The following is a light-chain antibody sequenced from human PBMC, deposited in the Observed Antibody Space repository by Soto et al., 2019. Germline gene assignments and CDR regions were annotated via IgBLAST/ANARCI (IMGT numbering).Light chain of an antibody. CDR1: SSDVGGYNY. CDR2: EVT. V-gene: IGLV2-8*01. Sequence: QSALTQPPSASGSLGQSVTISCTGTSSDVGGYNYVSWHQQHPGKAPKVMIYEVTKRPPAVPDRFSGSKSGNTASLIVSGLQAEDEADYYCCSLAGGGNPVILGGGTKLTVL. J-gene: IGLJ2*01. CDR3: CSLAGGGNPVI.